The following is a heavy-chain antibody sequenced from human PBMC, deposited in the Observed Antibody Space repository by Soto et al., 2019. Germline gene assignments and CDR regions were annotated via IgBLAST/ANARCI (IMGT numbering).Heavy chain of an antibody. Sequence: GESLKISCKGSGYSFTNYWIGWVRQMPGKGLEWMGIIYPGDSDTRYSPSFQGQVTIAADKSISTAYLQWSSLRASDTAMYYCAIGGDWYFFDMWAQGTMVTVSS. CDR1: GYSFTNYW. D-gene: IGHD2-21*02. J-gene: IGHJ3*02. CDR2: IYPGDSDT. V-gene: IGHV5-51*01. CDR3: AIGGDWYFFDM.